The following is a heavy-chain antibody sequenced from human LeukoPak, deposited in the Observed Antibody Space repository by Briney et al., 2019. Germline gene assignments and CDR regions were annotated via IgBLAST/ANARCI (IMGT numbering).Heavy chain of an antibody. CDR1: GYTFTSYY. CDR2: INPSGGST. Sequence: ASVKVSCKASGYTFTSYYMHWVRQAPGQGLEWMGIINPSGGSTSYAQKFQGRVNMTREKSTSTVYMELSSLRSEDTAVYYCGRQGFDEAFDIWGQGTMVTVSS. V-gene: IGHV1-46*01. J-gene: IGHJ3*02. CDR3: GRQGFDEAFDI. D-gene: IGHD3-9*01.